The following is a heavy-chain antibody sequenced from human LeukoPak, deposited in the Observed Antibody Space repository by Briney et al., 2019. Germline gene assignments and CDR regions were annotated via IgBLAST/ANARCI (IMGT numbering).Heavy chain of an antibody. D-gene: IGHD3-22*01. CDR3: ARGYYYDSSGYVFDY. V-gene: IGHV4-59*01. J-gene: IGHJ4*02. Sequence: SETLSLTCTVSGGSISSYYWSWIRQPPGKGLEWIGYIYYSGSINYNPSLKSRVTISVDTSKNQFSLKLSSVTAADTAVYYCARGYYYDSSGYVFDYWGQGTLVTVSS. CDR2: IYYSGSI. CDR1: GGSISSYY.